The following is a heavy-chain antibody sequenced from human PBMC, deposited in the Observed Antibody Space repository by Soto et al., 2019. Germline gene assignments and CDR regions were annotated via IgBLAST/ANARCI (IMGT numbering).Heavy chain of an antibody. J-gene: IGHJ4*02. D-gene: IGHD6-19*01. CDR1: GFTFDDYA. CDR3: AKDGYSSGWYYFDY. V-gene: IGHV3-9*01. CDR2: ISWNSGSI. Sequence: GGSLRLSCAASGFTFDDYAMHWVRQAPGKGLEWVSGISWNSGSIGYADSVKGRFTISRDNAKNSLYLHMNSLRAEDTALYYCAKDGYSSGWYYFDYWGQGTLVTVSS.